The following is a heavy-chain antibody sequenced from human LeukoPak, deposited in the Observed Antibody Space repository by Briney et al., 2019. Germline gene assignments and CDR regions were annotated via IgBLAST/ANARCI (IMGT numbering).Heavy chain of an antibody. CDR2: FSDSFSGSGGRT. CDR1: GFSFSDYA. Sequence: GGSLKLSCAASGFSFSDYAMSWVRQAPGKGLEWVSGFSDSFSGSGGRTHSADSVKGRFTISRDNSKNMLYLQMNSLRAEDTAVYYCAKSQFYHDTGGFYAADVWGPGTTVTVSS. D-gene: IGHD2-8*02. J-gene: IGHJ6*02. V-gene: IGHV3-23*01. CDR3: AKSQFYHDTGGFYAADV.